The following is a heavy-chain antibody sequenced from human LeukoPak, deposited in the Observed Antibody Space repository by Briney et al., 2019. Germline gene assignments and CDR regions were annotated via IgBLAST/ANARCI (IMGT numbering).Heavy chain of an antibody. CDR1: GFTFSSYA. CDR3: ARAPDIVVVPAAQPFDY. V-gene: IGHV3-30-3*01. D-gene: IGHD2-2*01. J-gene: IGHJ4*02. CDR2: ISYDGSNK. Sequence: GRSLRLSCAASGFTFSSYAMHWVRQAPGKGLEWVAVISYDGSNKYYADSVKGRFTISRDNSKNTLYLQMNSLRAEDTAVYYCARAPDIVVVPAAQPFDYWGQGTLVTVSS.